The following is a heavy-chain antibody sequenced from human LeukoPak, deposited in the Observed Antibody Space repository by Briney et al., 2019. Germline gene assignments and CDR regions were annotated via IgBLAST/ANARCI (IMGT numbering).Heavy chain of an antibody. Sequence: ASVKVSCKASGGTFSSYAISWVRQAPGQGLEWMGGIIPIFGTANYAQKFQGRVTITADESTSTAYMELSSLRSEDTAVYYCARNRITMVRGARQDYYYYMDVWGKGTTVTISS. CDR1: GGTFSSYA. CDR2: IIPIFGTA. CDR3: ARNRITMVRGARQDYYYYMDV. J-gene: IGHJ6*03. V-gene: IGHV1-69*13. D-gene: IGHD3-10*01.